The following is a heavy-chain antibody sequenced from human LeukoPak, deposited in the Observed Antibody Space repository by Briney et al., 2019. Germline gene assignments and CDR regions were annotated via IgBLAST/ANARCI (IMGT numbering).Heavy chain of an antibody. CDR3: ARGRRLSLIVVVVAATGNYFDY. D-gene: IGHD2-15*01. Sequence: SETLSLTCAVYGGSFSGYYWSWIRQPPGKGLEWIGEINHSGSTNYNPSLKSRVTISVDTSKNRFSLKLSSVTAADTAVYYCARGRRLSLIVVVVAATGNYFDYWGQGTLVTVSS. J-gene: IGHJ4*02. CDR2: INHSGST. V-gene: IGHV4-34*01. CDR1: GGSFSGYY.